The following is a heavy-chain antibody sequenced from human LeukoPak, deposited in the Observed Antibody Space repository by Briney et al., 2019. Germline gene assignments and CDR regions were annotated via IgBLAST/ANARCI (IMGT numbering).Heavy chain of an antibody. CDR1: GGSISSGSYY. V-gene: IGHV4-61*02. CDR3: AREGDYYDSSGTLDY. CDR2: IYTSGST. Sequence: SETLSLTCTVSGGSISSGSYYWSWIRQPAGKGLEWIGRIYTSGSTNYNPSLKSRVTISVDTSKNQFSLKLSSVTAADTAVYYCAREGDYYDSSGTLDYWGQGTLVTVSS. J-gene: IGHJ4*02. D-gene: IGHD3-22*01.